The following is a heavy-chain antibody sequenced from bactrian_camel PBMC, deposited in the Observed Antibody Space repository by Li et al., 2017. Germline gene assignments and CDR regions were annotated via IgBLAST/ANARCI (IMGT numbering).Heavy chain of an antibody. V-gene: IGHV3S54*01. CDR1: GSGGTIWG. D-gene: IGHD2*01. CDR3: AAGLRPHTSTISARGCSWNY. Sequence: VQLVESGGGSVQAGGSLRLSCTASGSGGTIWGYTGWFHQAPGKEREGVAVIVPGSGNTYYADSVKGRFTISQDNVKKNIMYLQMNDLKIDDTAIYYCAAGLRPHTSTISARGCSWNYWGKGTQVTVS. J-gene: IGHJ4*01. CDR2: IVPGSGNT.